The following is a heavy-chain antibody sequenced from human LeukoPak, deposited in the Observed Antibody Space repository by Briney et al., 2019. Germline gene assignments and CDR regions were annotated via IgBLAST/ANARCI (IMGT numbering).Heavy chain of an antibody. J-gene: IGHJ5*02. CDR1: GGTYNNSA. CDR3: ARDVHGDYGSGWFDP. CDR2: IMPLFGTA. Sequence: SVKVSRKTSGGTYNNSAISRVRQAPGQGLERLGGIMPLFGTAGYAQKFQGRVTITKDESTRTVYLELTSLTSDDTAVYYCARDVHGDYGSGWFDPWGQGTPVSVSS. D-gene: IGHD4-17*01. V-gene: IGHV1-69*05.